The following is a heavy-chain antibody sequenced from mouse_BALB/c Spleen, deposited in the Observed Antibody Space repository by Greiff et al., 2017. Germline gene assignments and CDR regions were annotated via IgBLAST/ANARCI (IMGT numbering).Heavy chain of an antibody. J-gene: IGHJ3*01. CDR2: IYPGDGDT. Sequence: VQLQQSGAELARPGASVKLSCKASGYTFTSYWMQWVKQRPGQGLEWIGAIYPGDGDTRYTQKFKGKATLTADKSSSTAYMQLSSLASEDSAVYYCAREGDFKAWFAYWGQGTLVTVSA. CDR3: AREGDFKAWFAY. D-gene: IGHD2-13*01. V-gene: IGHV1-87*01. CDR1: GYTFTSYW.